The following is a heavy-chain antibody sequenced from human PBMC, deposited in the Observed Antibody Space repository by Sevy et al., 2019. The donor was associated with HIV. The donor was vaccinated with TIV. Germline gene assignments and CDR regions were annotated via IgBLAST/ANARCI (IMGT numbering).Heavy chain of an antibody. CDR3: ARCGRVSLVVSGGSCRSFWFDP. CDR2: INHSGST. J-gene: IGHJ5*02. Sequence: SETLSLTCAVYGGSFSGYYWSWIRQPPGKGLEWIGEINHSGSTNYNPSLKSRVTISVDTSKNQFSLKLSSVTAADTAVYDGARCGRVSLVVSGGSCRSFWFDPWGQGTLVTVSS. CDR1: GGSFSGYY. D-gene: IGHD2-15*01. V-gene: IGHV4-34*01.